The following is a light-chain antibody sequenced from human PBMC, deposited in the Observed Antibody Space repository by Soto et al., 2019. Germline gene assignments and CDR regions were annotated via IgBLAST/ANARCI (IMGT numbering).Light chain of an antibody. CDR2: GAS. Sequence: DIVMTQSPATLSVSPGERATLSCRASQSVSSNLAWYQQKPGQAPRLLIYGASTRDTGIPARFSGSGSGTEFTLTISSLQSEDFAVYYCQQYNNWPLTFGGGTKVEIK. CDR3: QQYNNWPLT. J-gene: IGKJ4*01. CDR1: QSVSSN. V-gene: IGKV3-15*01.